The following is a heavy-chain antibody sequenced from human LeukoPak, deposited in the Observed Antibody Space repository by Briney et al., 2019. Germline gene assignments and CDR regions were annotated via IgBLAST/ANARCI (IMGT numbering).Heavy chain of an antibody. CDR1: GITFSECW. V-gene: IGHV3-7*01. J-gene: IGHJ4*02. CDR2: IKPDGSEK. Sequence: PGGSLRLSCVVSGITFSECWMSWVRQAPGKGLEWVANIKPDGSEKYYLDSVKGRFTISRDNAKDSLYLQMNSLRVEDTALYYCARVAVEMDHDYWGQGTLVTVAS. D-gene: IGHD5-24*01. CDR3: ARVAVEMDHDY.